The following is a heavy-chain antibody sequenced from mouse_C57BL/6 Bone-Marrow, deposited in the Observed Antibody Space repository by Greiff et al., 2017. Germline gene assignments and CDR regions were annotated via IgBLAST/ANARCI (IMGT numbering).Heavy chain of an antibody. J-gene: IGHJ2*01. CDR2: IDPETGGT. Sequence: QVQLKQSGAELVRPGASVTLSCKASGYTFTDYEMHWVKQTPVHGLEWIGAIDPETGGTAYNQKFKGKDILTADKSSSTAYMELRSLTSEDSAVYYCTYGFLYYFDYWGQGTTLTVSS. D-gene: IGHD2-2*01. V-gene: IGHV1-15*01. CDR1: GYTFTDYE. CDR3: TYGFLYYFDY.